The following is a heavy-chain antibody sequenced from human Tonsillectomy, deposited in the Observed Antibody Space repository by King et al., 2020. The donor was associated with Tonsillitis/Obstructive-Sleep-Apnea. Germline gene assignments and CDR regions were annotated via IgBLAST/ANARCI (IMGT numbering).Heavy chain of an antibody. Sequence: QLQESGPGLVKPSETLSLTCTVSGGSMSSYYWSWIRQPPGKGLECIGYVDYSGSTNYNPSLKSRVTISVDTSKNQFSLKLSSVTAADTAVYYCAREGKFDAFDIWGRGTMVAVSS. CDR3: AREGKFDAFDI. CDR2: VDYSGST. V-gene: IGHV4-59*01. J-gene: IGHJ3*02. CDR1: GGSMSSYY.